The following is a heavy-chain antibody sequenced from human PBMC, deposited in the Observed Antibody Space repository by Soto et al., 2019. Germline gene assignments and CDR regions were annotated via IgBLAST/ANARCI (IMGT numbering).Heavy chain of an antibody. V-gene: IGHV3-23*01. CDR2: ISGSGGST. J-gene: IGHJ1*01. Sequence: WWSLRLSCSASVFTFSSYAMSWVRQAPGKGLEWVPAISGSGGSTYYADSVKGRFTISRDNSKNTLYLQMNSLRAEDTAVYYCANDYGDGYFQHWGQGTLVTVSS. CDR3: ANDYGDGYFQH. CDR1: VFTFSSYA. D-gene: IGHD4-17*01.